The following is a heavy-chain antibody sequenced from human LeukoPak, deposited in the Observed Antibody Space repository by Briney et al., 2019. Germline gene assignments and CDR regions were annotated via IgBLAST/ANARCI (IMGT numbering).Heavy chain of an antibody. Sequence: GGSLRLSCAASGFSFTTYPMSWVRQAPGKGLEWVSVIMDNGGKTFYADSVKGRFTISRDNSKNTLYLQMNSLSAEDSAIYYCARLWSGSYPRFFDYWGQGALVTVS. J-gene: IGHJ4*02. CDR1: GFSFTTYP. CDR3: ARLWSGSYPRFFDY. D-gene: IGHD1-26*01. CDR2: IMDNGGKT. V-gene: IGHV3-23*01.